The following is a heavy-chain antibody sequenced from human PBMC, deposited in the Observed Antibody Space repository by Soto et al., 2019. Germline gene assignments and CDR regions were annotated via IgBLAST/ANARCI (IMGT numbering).Heavy chain of an antibody. J-gene: IGHJ6*03. D-gene: IGHD5-12*01. CDR2: ISGSRGNI. CDR1: GFTFSHYY. V-gene: IGHV3-11*01. CDR3: ARDRYSGSDAYMDV. Sequence: QVQLVESGGGVGKPGGSLRLSCAASGFTFSHYYMSWTRQAPGKGLEWVAYISGSRGNIYYADSVKGRFTISRDNAKNSLYLQTNSLRADDTAVYYCARDRYSGSDAYMDVWGNGTTVTVSS.